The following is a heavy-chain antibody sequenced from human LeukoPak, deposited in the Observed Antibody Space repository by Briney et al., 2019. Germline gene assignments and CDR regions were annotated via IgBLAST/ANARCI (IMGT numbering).Heavy chain of an antibody. D-gene: IGHD6-13*01. CDR2: IKDDGSEK. CDR1: GFTFSGYW. J-gene: IGHJ3*02. CDR3: APLNWVYPDGFDI. V-gene: IGHV3-7*01. Sequence: GGSLRLSCAASGFTFSGYWMSWVRQAPGKGLEWVASIKDDGSEKYYMDSVKGRLTISRDNAKNSMSLQMNSLGAEDTAVYYCAPLNWVYPDGFDIWGQGTMVTVSS.